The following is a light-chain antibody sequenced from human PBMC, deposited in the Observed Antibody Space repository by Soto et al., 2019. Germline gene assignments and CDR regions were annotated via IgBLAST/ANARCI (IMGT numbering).Light chain of an antibody. J-gene: IGKJ3*01. V-gene: IGKV1-39*01. CDR1: QSIITY. CDR2: AAS. Sequence: DIQMTQSPSSLSVSVGDRVTITCRVSQSIITYLNLYQQKPGKAPKLLIYAASSLHSGVPSRFSGSGSGTDFTLTISSLRPEDFATYYCQESYSSPFTFGPGTTVDIK. CDR3: QESYSSPFT.